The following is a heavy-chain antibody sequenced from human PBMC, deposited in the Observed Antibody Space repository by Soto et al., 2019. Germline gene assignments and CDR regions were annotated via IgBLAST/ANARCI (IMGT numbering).Heavy chain of an antibody. CDR3: ARVTYDILTGYCYFDY. Sequence: SETLSLTCTVSGGSISSGGYYWSWIRQHPGKGLEWIGYIYYSGSTYYNPSLKSRVTISVDTSKNQFSLKLSSVTAADTAVYYCARVTYDILTGYCYFDYWGQGTLVTVSS. J-gene: IGHJ4*02. D-gene: IGHD3-9*01. CDR1: GGSISSGGYY. V-gene: IGHV4-31*03. CDR2: IYYSGST.